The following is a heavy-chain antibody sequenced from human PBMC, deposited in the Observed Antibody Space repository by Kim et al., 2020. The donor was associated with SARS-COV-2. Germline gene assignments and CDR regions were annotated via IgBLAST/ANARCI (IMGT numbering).Heavy chain of an antibody. CDR1: GDTVSNNSAA. D-gene: IGHD3-9*01. CDR2: TYYTSKFNN. Sequence: SQTLSLTCAISGDTVSNNSAAWHWIRQSPLRGLEWLGRTYYTSKFNNDYAVSVKSLITIIPDTSKNQFSLQLNSVTPEDSAVYFCARRTGYYGAMDVWGQGTTVSVSS. J-gene: IGHJ6*02. V-gene: IGHV6-1*01. CDR3: ARRTGYYGAMDV.